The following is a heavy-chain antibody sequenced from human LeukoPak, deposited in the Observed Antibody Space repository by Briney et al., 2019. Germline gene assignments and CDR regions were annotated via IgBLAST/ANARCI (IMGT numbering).Heavy chain of an antibody. CDR1: GFTFSNYV. D-gene: IGHD6-19*01. J-gene: IGHJ4*02. V-gene: IGHV3-64D*06. CDR3: VRRDSSGWYEY. Sequence: GGSLRLSCATSGFTFSNYVMHWVRQAPGKGLEYVSGIPSDGVLTNYADSVKGRFTISRDNLKNTVYLQMSSLRAEDTALYYCVRRDSSGWYEYWGQGTLVIVSS. CDR2: IPSDGVLT.